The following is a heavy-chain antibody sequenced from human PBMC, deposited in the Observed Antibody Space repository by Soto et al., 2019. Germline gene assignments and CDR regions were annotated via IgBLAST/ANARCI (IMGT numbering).Heavy chain of an antibody. CDR1: GGSFSGYY. CDR2: IHSSGSI. V-gene: IGHV4-34*11. D-gene: IGHD3-22*01. CDR3: ARDLDGLHDDTSGPFPRPG. J-gene: IGHJ1*01. Sequence: SETLSLTCAVYGGSFSGYYWSWIRQVPGRGLEWIGYIHSSGSIYYNPSLKSRATMSIDTAGNQFSLKVSSVTVADTAVYYCARDLDGLHDDTSGPFPRPGWGQGTLVTVSS.